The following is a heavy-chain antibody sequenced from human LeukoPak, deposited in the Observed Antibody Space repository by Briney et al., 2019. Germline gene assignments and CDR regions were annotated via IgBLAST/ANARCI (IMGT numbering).Heavy chain of an antibody. CDR1: GYTFTSYY. D-gene: IGHD3-22*01. V-gene: IGHV1-46*01. J-gene: IGHJ3*02. CDR3: AVWGSGYYAETDAFDI. CDR2: INPSGGST. Sequence: ASVKVSCKASGYTFTSYYMHWVRQAPGQGLEWMGIINPSGGSTSYAQKFQGRVTMTRDTSTSTVYMELRSLRSDDTAVYYCAVWGSGYYAETDAFDIWGQGTMVTVSS.